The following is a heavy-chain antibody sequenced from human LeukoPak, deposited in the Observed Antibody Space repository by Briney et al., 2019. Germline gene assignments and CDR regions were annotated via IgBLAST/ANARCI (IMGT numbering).Heavy chain of an antibody. CDR1: GFTFSSYW. D-gene: IGHD4-23*01. CDR3: ARGGFYGGKVDY. CDR2: INSDGSST. V-gene: IGHV3-74*01. J-gene: IGHJ4*02. Sequence: PGGSLRLSCAASGFTFSSYWMHWVRQAPGRGLVWVSRINSDGSSTSYADSVKGRFTISRDNAKNTLYLQMNSLRAEDTAVYYCARGGFYGGKVDYWGQGTLVTVSS.